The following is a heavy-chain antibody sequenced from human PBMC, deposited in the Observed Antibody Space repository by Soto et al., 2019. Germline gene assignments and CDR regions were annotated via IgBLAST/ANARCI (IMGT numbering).Heavy chain of an antibody. CDR3: ARVVRDSWDPRGYGLDV. V-gene: IGHV3-53*01. J-gene: IGHJ6*02. Sequence: DVSRRRSGLPSRFIDNRHNMSLVCHDPGNGLPWVALLYSSGLTYYADSVKARSRISRVNSNTTLFLQLDGVRAEDTAVYYCARVVRDSWDPRGYGLDVWGQGITVTVS. D-gene: IGHD1-26*01. CDR1: RFIDNRHN. CDR2: LYSSGLT.